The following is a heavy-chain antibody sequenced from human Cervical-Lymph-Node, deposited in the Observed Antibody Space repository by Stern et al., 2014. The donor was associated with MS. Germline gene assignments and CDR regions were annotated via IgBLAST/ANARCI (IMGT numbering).Heavy chain of an antibody. J-gene: IGHJ4*02. Sequence: EVQLVESGGGLVQPGESLRLSCVASGFTFSGHYMYWVRQAPGQGLEWVVRARNKATSYTPEYAASVKGRFTISRDHSKNSLYLQMNTLKTEDTAVYYCAVVPGGNYYEDCWGQGTLVTVSS. CDR3: AVVPGGNYYEDC. V-gene: IGHV3-72*01. CDR1: GFTFSGHY. D-gene: IGHD1-26*01. CDR2: ARNKATSYTP.